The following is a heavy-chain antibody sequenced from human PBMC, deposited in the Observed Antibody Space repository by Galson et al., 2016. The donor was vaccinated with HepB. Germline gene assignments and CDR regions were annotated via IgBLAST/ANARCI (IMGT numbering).Heavy chain of an antibody. V-gene: IGHV3-30*04. CDR1: GFTFSSYA. CDR3: ARNIRGKNQLIYRLIYQYYGMDV. J-gene: IGHJ6*02. CDR2: ISYDGTNK. Sequence: SLRLSCAASGFTFSSYAMHWVRQAPGKGLEWVAVISYDGTNKYYADSVKGRFTISRDNSKNTLYLQMNSLRAEDTAVYYCARNIRGKNQLIYRLIYQYYGMDVWGQGATVTVSS. D-gene: IGHD2-2*02.